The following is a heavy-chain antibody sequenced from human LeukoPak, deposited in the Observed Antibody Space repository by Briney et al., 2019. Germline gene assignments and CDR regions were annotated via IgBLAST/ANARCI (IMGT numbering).Heavy chain of an antibody. Sequence: GASVKVSCKASGYTFTSYGISWVRQAPGQGLEWMGWISTYDGNTYYAQMFQGRVTMTRDTSTSTAYMELRSLRSDDTAIYYCARDGGRSIAARPGFDYWGQGTLVTVSS. V-gene: IGHV1-18*01. D-gene: IGHD6-6*01. CDR2: ISTYDGNT. CDR1: GYTFTSYG. CDR3: ARDGGRSIAARPGFDY. J-gene: IGHJ4*02.